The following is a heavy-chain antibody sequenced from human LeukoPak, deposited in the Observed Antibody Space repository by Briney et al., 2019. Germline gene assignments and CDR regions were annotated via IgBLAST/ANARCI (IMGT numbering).Heavy chain of an antibody. Sequence: GGSLRLSCAASGFTFSSYSMNWVRRAPGKGLEWVSHISTGSSTIYYADSVKGRFTISRDNAKNSLYLQMNSLRAEDTAVYYCAREVPYSSGWYDYWGQGTLVTVSS. J-gene: IGHJ4*02. CDR3: AREVPYSSGWYDY. D-gene: IGHD6-19*01. V-gene: IGHV3-48*01. CDR1: GFTFSSYS. CDR2: ISTGSSTI.